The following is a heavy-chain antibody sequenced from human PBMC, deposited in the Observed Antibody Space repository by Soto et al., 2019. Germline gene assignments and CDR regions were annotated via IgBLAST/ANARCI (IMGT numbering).Heavy chain of an antibody. Sequence: PGESLKISCKGSGYSFTSYWIGWVRQMPGKGLEWMGIIYPGDSDTRYSPSFQGQVTISADKSISTAYLQWSSLKASDTAMYYCARHQAGTEKFYYYYYYMDVWGKGTTVTVSS. J-gene: IGHJ6*03. CDR2: IYPGDSDT. V-gene: IGHV5-51*01. CDR3: ARHQAGTEKFYYYYYYMDV. D-gene: IGHD1-7*01. CDR1: GYSFTSYW.